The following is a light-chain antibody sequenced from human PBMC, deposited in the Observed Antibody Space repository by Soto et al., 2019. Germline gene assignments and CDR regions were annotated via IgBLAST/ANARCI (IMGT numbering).Light chain of an antibody. J-gene: IGKJ3*01. CDR3: QQRNSWTFT. V-gene: IGKV1-9*01. Sequence: IQVTQSPSSLSAYVGDRVTITCRASQGISSYLAWYQQKPGKAPKLLIYAASTLQSGVPSRFSGSGSGSDFTLTISSLQPEDFATYYCQQRNSWTFTFGPGTKVDIK. CDR1: QGISSY. CDR2: AAS.